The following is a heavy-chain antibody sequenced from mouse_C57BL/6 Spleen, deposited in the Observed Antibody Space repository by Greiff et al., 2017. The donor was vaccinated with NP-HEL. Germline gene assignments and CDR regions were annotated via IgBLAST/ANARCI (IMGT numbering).Heavy chain of an antibody. V-gene: IGHV1-26*01. D-gene: IGHD1-1*01. CDR1: GYTFTDYY. J-gene: IGHJ2*01. CDR3: AREGTTVVALDY. CDR2: INPNNGGT. Sequence: EVQLQQSGPELVKPGASVKISCKASGYTFTDYYMNWVKQSHGKSLEWIGDINPNNGGTSYNQKFKGKATLTVDKSSSTAYMELRSLPSEDSAVYYCAREGTTVVALDYWGQGTTLTVSS.